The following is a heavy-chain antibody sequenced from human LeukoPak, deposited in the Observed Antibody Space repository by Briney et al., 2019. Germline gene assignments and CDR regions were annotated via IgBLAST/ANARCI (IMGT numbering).Heavy chain of an antibody. CDR3: GKVGGNSNS. CDR1: GGSITSDIFY. J-gene: IGHJ4*02. D-gene: IGHD4-23*01. Sequence: SETLSLPCTVSGGSITSDIFYWNWIRQHPGKGLEWIGSIHNSRGTSYNPSLESQLTISLDTSENQFFLKMSYVTAADTAMYYCGKVGGNSNSWGQGTLVTVSS. CDR2: IHNSRGT. V-gene: IGHV4-31*01.